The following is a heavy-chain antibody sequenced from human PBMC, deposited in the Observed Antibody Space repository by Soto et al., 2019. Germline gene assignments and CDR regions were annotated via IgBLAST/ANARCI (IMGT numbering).Heavy chain of an antibody. CDR3: ARVYCSGGSCYRFDY. CDR1: GGSISSGTCY. D-gene: IGHD2-15*01. V-gene: IGHV4-31*03. CDR2: IYYSGST. Sequence: QVQLQESGPGLVKPSQTLSLTCTVSGGSISSGTCYWSWIRQHPGRGLEWIGHIYYSGSTFYNSSLKSRVTISVDTSNNQLSLKLSSVTAADTAVYSCARVYCSGGSCYRFDYCGQGTLVTVSS. J-gene: IGHJ4*02.